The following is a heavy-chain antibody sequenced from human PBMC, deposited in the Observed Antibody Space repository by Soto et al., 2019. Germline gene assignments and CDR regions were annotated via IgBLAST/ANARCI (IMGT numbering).Heavy chain of an antibody. CDR3: AREGYCSGGGCSGGRDV. V-gene: IGHV3-33*01. CDR1: GFAFSGYG. D-gene: IGHD2-15*01. CDR2: IWFDGSDA. Sequence: QAQLVESGGGVVRPGRSQRLSCAASGFAFSGYGMHWVRQAPGKGLEWVAFIWFDGSDALYSDSVKGRFTISRDNSKNTLFLQLNSLRGDDTAVYYCAREGYCSGGGCSGGRDVWGQGTTVTVSS. J-gene: IGHJ6*02.